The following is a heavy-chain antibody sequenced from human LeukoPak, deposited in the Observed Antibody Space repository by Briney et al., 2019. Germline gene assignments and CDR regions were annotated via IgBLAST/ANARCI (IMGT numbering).Heavy chain of an antibody. CDR3: TTFYDPYYYYYYMDV. V-gene: IGHV3-15*01. Sequence: PGGSLRLSCAASGFTFSSYAMSWVRQAPGKGLEWVGRIKSKTDGGTTDYAAPVEGRFTISRDDSKNTLYLQMNSLKTEDTAVYYCTTFYDPYYYYYYMDVWGKGTTVTVSS. J-gene: IGHJ6*03. D-gene: IGHD3-3*01. CDR2: IKSKTDGGTT. CDR1: GFTFSSYA.